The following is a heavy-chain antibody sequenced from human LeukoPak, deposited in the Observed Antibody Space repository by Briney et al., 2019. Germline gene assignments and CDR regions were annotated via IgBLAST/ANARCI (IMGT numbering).Heavy chain of an antibody. D-gene: IGHD5-12*01. Sequence: SETLSLTCTVSGGSISDYYWSWIRQPTGKGLEWIGRLYPSGSTNYNPSLKSRLTMSIDTSKNQFSLKLSSVTAADTAVYYCARVGLRQTGWFDPWGQGTPVTVSS. J-gene: IGHJ5*02. CDR3: ARVGLRQTGWFDP. CDR1: GGSISDYY. V-gene: IGHV4-4*07. CDR2: LYPSGST.